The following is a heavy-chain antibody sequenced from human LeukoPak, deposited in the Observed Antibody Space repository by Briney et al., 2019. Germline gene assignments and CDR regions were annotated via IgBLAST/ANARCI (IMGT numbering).Heavy chain of an antibody. CDR3: AKGESSSPVYYYYYMDV. J-gene: IGHJ6*03. Sequence: GGSLRLSCAASGFTLSSHGMSCVRHAPGKGLEWVSSISGSGGSTYYADSVKGRFTISRDNSKNTLYLQMNSLRAEDTAVYYCAKGESSSPVYYYYYMDVWGKGTTVTISS. CDR1: GFTLSSHG. V-gene: IGHV3-23*01. CDR2: ISGSGGST. D-gene: IGHD6-13*01.